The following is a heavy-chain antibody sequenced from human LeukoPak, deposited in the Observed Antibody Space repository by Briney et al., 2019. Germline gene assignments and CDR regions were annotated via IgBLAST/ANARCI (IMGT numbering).Heavy chain of an antibody. J-gene: IGHJ4*02. V-gene: IGHV3-7*01. Sequence: GSLRLSCAASGFTFSSYWMSWVRQAPGKGLEWVANIKQDGSEKNYVDSVKGRFTISRDNAKNSLDLQMNSLRGEDTAVYYCAGAGGYASSWAYWGQGTLVTVSS. CDR2: IKQDGSEK. CDR3: AGAGGYASSWAY. D-gene: IGHD5-12*01. CDR1: GFTFSSYW.